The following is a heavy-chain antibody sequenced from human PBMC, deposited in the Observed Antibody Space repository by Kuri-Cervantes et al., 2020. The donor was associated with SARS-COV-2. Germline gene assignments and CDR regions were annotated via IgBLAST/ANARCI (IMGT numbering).Heavy chain of an antibody. CDR3: ARDTGGLNDC. CDR1: GFTFSSYA. Sequence: GESLKISCAASGFTFSSYAMHWVRQAPGKGLEWVAVISYDGSNKYYADSVKGRFTISRDNSKNTLYLQMNSLRAEDTAVYYCARDTGGLNDCWGQGTLVTVSS. V-gene: IGHV3-30-3*01. J-gene: IGHJ4*02. CDR2: ISYDGSNK. D-gene: IGHD7-27*01.